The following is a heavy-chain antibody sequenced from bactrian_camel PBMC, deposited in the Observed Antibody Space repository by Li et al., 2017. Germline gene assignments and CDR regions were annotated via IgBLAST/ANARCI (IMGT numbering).Heavy chain of an antibody. J-gene: IGHJ4*01. CDR2: INTGGGNT. Sequence: HVQLVESGGGSVQPGGSLRISCTASGFTFSAVYMFWVRQAPGKGLEWVSAINTGGGNTYYADSVKGRFTISRDNAKNTLYLQLNSLRTEDTAMYYCAFDRSIWSCTLVAGRYNYWGQGTQVTVS. D-gene: IGHD6*01. CDR3: AFDRSIWSCTLVAGRYNY. V-gene: IGHV3S1*01. CDR1: GFTFSAVY.